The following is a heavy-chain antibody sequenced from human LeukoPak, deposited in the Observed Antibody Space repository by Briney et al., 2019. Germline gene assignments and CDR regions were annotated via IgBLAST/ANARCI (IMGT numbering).Heavy chain of an antibody. Sequence: RRASVKVSCKASGYTFTSYGISWVRQAPGQGLEWMGWISAYNGNTNYAQKLQGRVTMTRDMSTSTVYMELSSLRSDDTAVYYCARVLFFTMVRGAYDAFDIWGQGTMVTVSS. CDR1: GYTFTSYG. V-gene: IGHV1-18*01. J-gene: IGHJ3*02. D-gene: IGHD3-10*01. CDR2: ISAYNGNT. CDR3: ARVLFFTMVRGAYDAFDI.